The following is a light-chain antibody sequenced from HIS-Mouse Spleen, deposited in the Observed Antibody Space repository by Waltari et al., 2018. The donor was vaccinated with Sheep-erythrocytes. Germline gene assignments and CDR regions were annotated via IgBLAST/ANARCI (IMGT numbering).Light chain of an antibody. Sequence: QSALTQPRSVSGSPGQSVTISCTGTSSDVGGYNHAPWYQQPPGKAPKLMIYDVSKRPSGVPDRFSGSKSGNTASLTISGLQAEDEADYYCCSYAGSYTFWVFGGGTKLTVL. CDR3: CSYAGSYTFWV. CDR2: DVS. CDR1: SSDVGGYNH. V-gene: IGLV2-11*01. J-gene: IGLJ3*02.